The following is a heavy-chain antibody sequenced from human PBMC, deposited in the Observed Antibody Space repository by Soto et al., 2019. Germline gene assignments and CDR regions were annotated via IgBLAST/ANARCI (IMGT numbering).Heavy chain of an antibody. CDR2: MNPNSGNT. D-gene: IGHD6-19*01. V-gene: IGHV1-8*01. Sequence: ASVKVSCKASGYTFTSYDINWVRQATGQGLEWMGWMNPNSGNTNYAQKFQGRVTMTTDTSTSTAYMELRSLRSDDTAVYYCAREAVSGRTGFDYWGQGTLVTVSS. J-gene: IGHJ4*02. CDR1: GYTFTSYD. CDR3: AREAVSGRTGFDY.